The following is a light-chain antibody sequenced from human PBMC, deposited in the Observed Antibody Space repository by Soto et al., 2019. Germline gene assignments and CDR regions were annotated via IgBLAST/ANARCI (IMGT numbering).Light chain of an antibody. Sequence: NFMLTQPHSVSEFPGKTVTISCTRSSGSIASNYVQWYQQRPGSAPTTVIYEDNHRPSGVPDRFSGSIDSSSNSASLTISGLKTEDEADYYCQSYDSSNHYVFGTGTKLTVL. CDR3: QSYDSSNHYV. CDR1: SGSIASNY. J-gene: IGLJ1*01. V-gene: IGLV6-57*03. CDR2: EDN.